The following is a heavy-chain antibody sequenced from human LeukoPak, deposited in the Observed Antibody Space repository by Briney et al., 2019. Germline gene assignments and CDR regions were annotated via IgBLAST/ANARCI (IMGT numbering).Heavy chain of an antibody. V-gene: IGHV4-4*09. CDR1: GGSISSYY. CDR2: IYTSGSN. J-gene: IGHJ6*03. Sequence: SETLSLTCTVSGGSISSYYWSWIRQPPGKGLEGIGYIYTSGSNNYNPSLKSRVTISADTSKNQFSLKLSSVTDADTAVYYCARRTYYYYMDVWGKGTTVIVSS. CDR3: ARRTYYYYMDV.